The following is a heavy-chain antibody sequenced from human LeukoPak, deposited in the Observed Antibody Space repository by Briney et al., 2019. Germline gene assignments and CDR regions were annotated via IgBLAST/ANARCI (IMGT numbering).Heavy chain of an antibody. CDR3: ARGGWYVGEAADDY. D-gene: IGHD6-19*01. CDR2: IKQDGSEK. V-gene: IGHV3-7*01. CDR1: GFTFSSYW. Sequence: GGSLRLSCAASGFTFSSYWMSWVRQAPGMGLEWVANIKQDGSEKYYVDSVKGRFTISRDNAKNSVYLQMNSLRADDTAVYYCARGGWYVGEAADDYWGQGTLVTVSS. J-gene: IGHJ4*02.